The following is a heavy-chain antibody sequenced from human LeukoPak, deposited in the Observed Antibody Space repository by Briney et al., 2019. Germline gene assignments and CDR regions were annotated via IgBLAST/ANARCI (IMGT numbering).Heavy chain of an antibody. CDR2: ISASGSRT. V-gene: IGHV3-23*01. CDR3: AKRLGDPRAFDY. CDR1: GFTFINYA. Sequence: PGGSLRLSCEGSGFTFINYAMSWVRQAPGKGPEWVAGISASGSRTHYADSVKGRFIISRDSSKNTVSLQMNSLRVDDMAVYYCAKRLGDPRAFDYWGQGTLVTVSS. D-gene: IGHD2-21*02. J-gene: IGHJ4*02.